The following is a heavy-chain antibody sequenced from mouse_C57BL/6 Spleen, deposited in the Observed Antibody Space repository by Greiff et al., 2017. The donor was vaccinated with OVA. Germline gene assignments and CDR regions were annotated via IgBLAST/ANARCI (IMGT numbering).Heavy chain of an antibody. V-gene: IGHV14-1*01. D-gene: IGHD1-1*01. CDR1: GFNIKDYY. Sequence: EVQLQQSGAELVRPGASVKLSCTASGFNIKDYYMHWVKQRPEQGLEWIGRIDPEDGDTEYAPKFQGKATMTADTSSNTAYLQLSSLTSEDTAVYYCTTPFYYSSSYSYDYWGQGTTLTVST. J-gene: IGHJ2*01. CDR2: IDPEDGDT. CDR3: TTPFYYSSSYSYDY.